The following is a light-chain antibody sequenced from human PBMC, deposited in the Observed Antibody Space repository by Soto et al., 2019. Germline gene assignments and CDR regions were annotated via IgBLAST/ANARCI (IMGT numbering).Light chain of an antibody. CDR1: RSNIGAGYD. V-gene: IGLV1-40*01. CDR3: QSYDSSLSTV. CDR2: DTI. J-gene: IGLJ3*02. Sequence: QLVLTQPPSVSGAPGQRVTISCTGSRSNIGAGYDVHWYQQLPGAAPKLLIYDTINRPSGVPDRFSGSKSGTSASLAITGLQAEDEADYYCQSYDSSLSTVFGGGTKLTVL.